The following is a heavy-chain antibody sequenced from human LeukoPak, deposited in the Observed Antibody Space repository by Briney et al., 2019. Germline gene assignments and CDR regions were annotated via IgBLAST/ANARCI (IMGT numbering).Heavy chain of an antibody. V-gene: IGHV4-59*01. CDR3: ARDDSGIYFNWFDP. CDR2: IYYSGNT. Sequence: SETLSLTCTVSGGSISGSYWSWIRQPPGKGLEWIGYIYYSGNTKYNPSLKSRVTISRDTSKNQFSLKLTSVTAADTAVYYCARDDSGIYFNWFDPWGQGTLVTVSS. D-gene: IGHD1-26*01. J-gene: IGHJ5*02. CDR1: GGSISGSY.